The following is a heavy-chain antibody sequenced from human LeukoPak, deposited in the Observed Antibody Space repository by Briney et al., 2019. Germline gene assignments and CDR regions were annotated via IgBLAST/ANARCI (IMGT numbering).Heavy chain of an antibody. J-gene: IGHJ6*03. CDR1: GFTFSSYS. CDR2: ISSSSSYI. D-gene: IGHD2-15*01. CDR3: ARVSCSGGSCYGVGYYYYMDV. Sequence: GGSLRLSCAASGFTFSSYSMNWVRQAPGKGLEWVSSISSSSSYIYYADSVKGRFTISRDNAKNSLYLQMNSLRAEDTAVYYCARVSCSGGSCYGVGYYYYMDVWGKGTTVTISS. V-gene: IGHV3-21*01.